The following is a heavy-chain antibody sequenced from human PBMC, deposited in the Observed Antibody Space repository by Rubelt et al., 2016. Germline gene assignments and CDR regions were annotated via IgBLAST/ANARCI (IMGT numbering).Heavy chain of an antibody. Sequence: MNWVRQAPGKGLEWVSSISSSSSYIYYADSVKGRFTISRDNAKNSLYLQMNSLRAEDTAVYYCARDFLRGWANQHGRGSGPDYWGQGTLVTVSS. CDR2: ISSSSSYI. D-gene: IGHD3-10*01. V-gene: IGHV3-21*01. J-gene: IGHJ4*02. CDR3: ARDFLRGWANQHGRGSGPDY.